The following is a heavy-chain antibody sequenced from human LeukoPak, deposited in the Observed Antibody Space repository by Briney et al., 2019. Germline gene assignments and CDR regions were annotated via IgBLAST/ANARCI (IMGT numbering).Heavy chain of an antibody. CDR2: IIPIFGTA. J-gene: IGHJ6*04. CDR1: GGTFISYA. Sequence: ASVKVSCKASGGTFISYAISWVRQAPGQGLEWMGGIIPIFGTANYAQKFQGRVTITADKSTSTAYMELSSLRSEDTAVYYCARVEITMVRDGSYYYYGMDVWGKGTTVTVSS. CDR3: ARVEITMVRDGSYYYYGMDV. D-gene: IGHD3-10*01. V-gene: IGHV1-69*06.